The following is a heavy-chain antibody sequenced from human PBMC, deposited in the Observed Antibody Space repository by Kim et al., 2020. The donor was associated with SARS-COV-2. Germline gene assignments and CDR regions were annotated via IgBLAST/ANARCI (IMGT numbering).Heavy chain of an antibody. Sequence: SVKGRFTISRDNAKNSLYLQMNSLRAEDTALYYCAKEAARLYYYYYGMDVWGQGTTVTVSS. J-gene: IGHJ6*02. D-gene: IGHD6-6*01. CDR3: AKEAARLYYYYYGMDV. V-gene: IGHV3-9*01.